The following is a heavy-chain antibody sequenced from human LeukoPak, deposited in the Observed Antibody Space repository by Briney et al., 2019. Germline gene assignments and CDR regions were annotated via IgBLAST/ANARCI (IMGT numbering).Heavy chain of an antibody. Sequence: GGSLRLSCAASGFTFSTYGMHWVRQAPGKGLEWVAVIWSDGSNKYYADSVKGRFTISRDNSKNTLYLQMNRLTAEDTAVYYCARRGSGTYSFDQWGQGTLVTVSS. CDR1: GFTFSTYG. J-gene: IGHJ4*02. CDR3: ARRGSGTYSFDQ. D-gene: IGHD3-10*01. CDR2: IWSDGSNK. V-gene: IGHV3-33*01.